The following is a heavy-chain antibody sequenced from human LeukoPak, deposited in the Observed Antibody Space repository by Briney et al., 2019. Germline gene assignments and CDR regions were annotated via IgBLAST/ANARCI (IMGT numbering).Heavy chain of an antibody. CDR1: GASISGHS. J-gene: IGHJ3*02. Sequence: PSETLSLTCTVSGASISGHSLTWLRQPPGKGLEWIGYISHIGSTNYNPSLKSRVTISVDTSKNQFSLKLTSVTAADTAVYYCARDRISINALDMWGQGTMVTVSS. D-gene: IGHD1-14*01. CDR2: ISHIGST. V-gene: IGHV4-59*11. CDR3: ARDRISINALDM.